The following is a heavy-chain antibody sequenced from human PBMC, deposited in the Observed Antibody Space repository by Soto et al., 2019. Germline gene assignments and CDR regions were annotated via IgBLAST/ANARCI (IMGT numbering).Heavy chain of an antibody. Sequence: PSETLSLTCAVYGGSFSGYYWSWIRQPPGKGLEWIGEINHSGSTNYNPSLKSRVTISVDTSKNQFSLKLSSVTAADTAVYYCVRVRNVLLWFGESSARFDPWGQGTLVTVSS. CDR2: INHSGST. J-gene: IGHJ5*02. CDR3: VRVRNVLLWFGESSARFDP. V-gene: IGHV4-34*01. CDR1: GGSFSGYY. D-gene: IGHD3-10*01.